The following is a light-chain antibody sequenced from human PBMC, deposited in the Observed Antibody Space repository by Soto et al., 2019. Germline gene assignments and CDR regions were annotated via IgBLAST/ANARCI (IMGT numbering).Light chain of an antibody. CDR3: AAWDDIFSDRGVV. CDR2: RNN. Sequence: QSVLTQPPSASGTPGQRVTMSCSGSSSNIGSNYVYWYQQLPGTAPKLLIYRNNQRPSGVPDRFSGSKSGTSASLAISGLGSEEEAEYYCAAWDDIFSDRGVVFGGGTKVTVL. V-gene: IGLV1-47*01. CDR1: SSNIGSNY. J-gene: IGLJ2*01.